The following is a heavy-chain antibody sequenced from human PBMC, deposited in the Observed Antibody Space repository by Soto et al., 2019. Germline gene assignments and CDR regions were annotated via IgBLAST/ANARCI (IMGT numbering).Heavy chain of an antibody. CDR3: APLSVSLSGPYGIHV. Sequence: SETLSLTCAVSGGSFRGFYWTWIRQSPGKGLEWLGDINHVGITNYNPSLKSRVSIPVDTSKSQFSLKLSSVTAADTAVYYCAPLSVSLSGPYGIHVWGQGTTVTVSS. D-gene: IGHD2-15*01. J-gene: IGHJ6*02. CDR2: INHVGIT. CDR1: GGSFRGFY. V-gene: IGHV4-34*01.